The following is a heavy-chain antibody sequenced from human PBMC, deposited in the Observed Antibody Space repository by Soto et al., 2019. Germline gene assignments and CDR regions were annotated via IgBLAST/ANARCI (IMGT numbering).Heavy chain of an antibody. Sequence: NPSETLSLTCTVSGGSISSYYWSWIRQPAGKGLEWIGRIYTSGSTNYNPSLKSRVTMSVDTSKNQFSLKLSSVTAADTAVYYCVRDPHSYGLVDYYYYGMDVWGQGTTVTVSS. CDR2: IYTSGST. J-gene: IGHJ6*02. CDR3: VRDPHSYGLVDYYYYGMDV. D-gene: IGHD5-18*01. V-gene: IGHV4-4*07. CDR1: GGSISSYY.